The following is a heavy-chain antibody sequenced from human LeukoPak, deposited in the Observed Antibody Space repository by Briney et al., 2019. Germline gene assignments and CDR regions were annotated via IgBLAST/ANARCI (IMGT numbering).Heavy chain of an antibody. CDR2: INSDGSST. V-gene: IGHV3-74*01. CDR1: GFTFSSYW. CDR3: AKVDTAMIVDY. J-gene: IGHJ4*02. D-gene: IGHD5-18*01. Sequence: PGGSLRLSCAASGFTFSSYWMHWVRQAPGKGPVWVSRINSDGSSTNYAGSVKGRFTISRDNAKNTLYLQMNSLRAEDTAVYYCAKVDTAMIVDYWGQGTLVTVSS.